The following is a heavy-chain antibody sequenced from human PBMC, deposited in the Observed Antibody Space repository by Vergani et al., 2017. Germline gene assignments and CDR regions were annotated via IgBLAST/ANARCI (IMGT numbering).Heavy chain of an antibody. CDR2: IIPILGIA. CDR3: ASNLDAVGRTYYYYYYGMDV. V-gene: IGHV1-69*02. Sequence: QVQLVQSGAEVKKPGSSVKVSCKASGGTFSSYTISWVRQAPGQGLEWMGRIIPILGIANYAQKFKGRVTITADKSTSTAYMELSSLRSEDTAVYYCASNLDAVGRTYYYYYYGMDVWGQGTTVTVSS. D-gene: IGHD4-23*01. J-gene: IGHJ6*02. CDR1: GGTFSSYT.